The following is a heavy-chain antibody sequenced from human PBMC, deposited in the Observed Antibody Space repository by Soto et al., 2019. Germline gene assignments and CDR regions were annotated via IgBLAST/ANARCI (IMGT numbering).Heavy chain of an antibody. CDR3: ARAIVFGDHRGAEVVTATLRNYFDY. CDR1: GGSFSGYY. V-gene: IGHV4-34*01. J-gene: IGHJ4*02. CDR2: INHSGST. D-gene: IGHD2-21*02. Sequence: NTSETLSLTCAVYGGSFSGYYWSWIRQPPGKGLEWIGEINHSGSTNYNPSLKSRVTISVDTSKNQFSLKLSSVTAADTAVYYCARAIVFGDHRGAEVVTATLRNYFDYWGQGTLVTVSS.